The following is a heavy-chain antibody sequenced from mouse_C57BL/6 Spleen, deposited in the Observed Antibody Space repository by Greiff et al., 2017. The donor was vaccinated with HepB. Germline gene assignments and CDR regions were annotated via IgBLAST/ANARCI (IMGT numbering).Heavy chain of an antibody. V-gene: IGHV1-81*01. CDR2: IYPRSGNT. J-gene: IGHJ4*01. CDR1: GYTFTSYG. CDR3: ARGDYVVYAMDY. D-gene: IGHD2-4*01. Sequence: VKLMESGAELARPGASVKLSCKASGYTFTSYGISWVKQRTGQGLEWIGEIYPRSGNTYYNEKFKGKATLTADKSSSTAYMELRSLTSEDSAVYFCARGDYVVYAMDYWGQGTSVTVSS.